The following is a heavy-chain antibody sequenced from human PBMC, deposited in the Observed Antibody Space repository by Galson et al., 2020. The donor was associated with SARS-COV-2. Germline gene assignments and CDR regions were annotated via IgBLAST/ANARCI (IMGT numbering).Heavy chain of an antibody. J-gene: IGHJ4*02. V-gene: IGHV3-72*01. Sequence: GGSLRLSCAASGFTFSAHYMDWVRQAPGKGLEWVGRIRNKANKYTTDYAASVKGRFTISRDDSKNSLYLQMNSLETEDAAVYYCARNYDYSDYGIGYWGQGTLVTVSS. D-gene: IGHD4-17*01. CDR3: ARNYDYSDYGIGY. CDR2: IRNKANKYTT. CDR1: GFTFSAHY.